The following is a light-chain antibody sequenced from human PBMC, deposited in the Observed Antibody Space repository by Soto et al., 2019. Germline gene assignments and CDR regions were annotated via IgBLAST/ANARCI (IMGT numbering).Light chain of an antibody. CDR2: SAS. CDR3: QQYGTSFFT. Sequence: EIVLTQSPGTLSLSPGERATISCRASQSVPSGYVAWFQQKSGQAPRLLIYSASTRATGIPDRFSGSGSGTDFTLTISRLEPEDFAVYFCQQYGTSFFTFGGGTKVDIK. J-gene: IGKJ4*01. V-gene: IGKV3-20*01. CDR1: QSVPSGY.